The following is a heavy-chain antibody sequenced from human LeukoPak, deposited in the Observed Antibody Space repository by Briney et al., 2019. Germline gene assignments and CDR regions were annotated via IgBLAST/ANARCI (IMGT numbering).Heavy chain of an antibody. D-gene: IGHD1-14*01. CDR2: INHSGST. J-gene: IGHJ5*02. Sequence: SETLSLTCTVSGGSISSSSYYWTWIRQPPGKGLEWIGEINHSGSTNYNPSLKSRVTISVDTSKNQFSLKLSSVAAADTAVYYCARAYRVSTYNWFDPWGQGTLVTVSS. V-gene: IGHV4-39*07. CDR3: ARAYRVSTYNWFDP. CDR1: GGSISSSSYY.